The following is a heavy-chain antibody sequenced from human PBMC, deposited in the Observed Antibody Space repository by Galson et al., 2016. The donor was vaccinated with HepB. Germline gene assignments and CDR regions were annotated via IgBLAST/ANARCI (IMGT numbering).Heavy chain of an antibody. V-gene: IGHV3-33*01. CDR1: GFNFSTYA. Sequence: SLRLSCAASGFNFSTYAMHWVRQAPGKGLEWVSVIWYDGSDEKYGDSVKGRFTASGDNSKNTLYLQVDSLRAEDTAVYYCARAHCSSTGCRTNLDYWGQGTLVIVSS. D-gene: IGHD2-2*01. CDR2: IWYDGSDE. J-gene: IGHJ4*02. CDR3: ARAHCSSTGCRTNLDY.